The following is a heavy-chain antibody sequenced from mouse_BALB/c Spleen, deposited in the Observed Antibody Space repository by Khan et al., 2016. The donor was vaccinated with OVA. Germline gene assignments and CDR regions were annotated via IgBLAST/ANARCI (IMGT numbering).Heavy chain of an antibody. CDR1: GYSFTNYW. D-gene: IGHD1-1*01. CDR3: ARGGSTTGYFDY. J-gene: IGHJ2*01. V-gene: IGHV1-87*01. Sequence: QVQLKESGAELARPGASVKLSCKASGYSFTNYWMQWVKQRPGQGLEWIGTTYPGNGDTRYTQNFKGKATLTADKSSNTAYMQLSSLASEDSAGEYCARGGSTTGYFDYGGLGTILTVSA. CDR2: TYPGNGDT.